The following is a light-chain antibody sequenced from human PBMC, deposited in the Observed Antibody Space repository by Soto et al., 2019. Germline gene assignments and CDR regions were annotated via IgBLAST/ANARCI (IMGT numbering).Light chain of an antibody. CDR3: SSYAGTNINHV. CDR1: STDVGGYNY. CDR2: EVS. J-gene: IGLJ1*01. V-gene: IGLV2-8*01. Sequence: QSALTQPPSASGSAGQSVTISCTGTSTDVGGYNYVSWYQQHPGKAPKLMIYEVSKRPSGVPDRFSGSKSGNTASLTVSGLQAEDEADYYCSSYAGTNINHVFGTGTKVTVX.